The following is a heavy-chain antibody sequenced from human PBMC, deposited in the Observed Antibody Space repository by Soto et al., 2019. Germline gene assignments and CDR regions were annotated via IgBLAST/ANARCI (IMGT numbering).Heavy chain of an antibody. D-gene: IGHD3-3*01. CDR1: GLSSRNFLAYD. V-gene: IGHV3-30*18. CDR3: AKVAYDFWTTYNRQGGHFDS. CDR2: ISYDGNNK. J-gene: IGHJ4*02. Sequence: GGSLRLSCAVSGLSSRNFLAYDMHWVRQAPGKGLEWVAVISYDGNNKYYSASVKGRFTISRDNSRNTLYLQMSSLSVEDTAIYFCAKVAYDFWTTYNRQGGHFDSWGQGTLVTVSS.